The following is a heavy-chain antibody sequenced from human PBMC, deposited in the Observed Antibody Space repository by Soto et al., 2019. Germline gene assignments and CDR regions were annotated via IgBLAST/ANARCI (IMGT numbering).Heavy chain of an antibody. CDR2: ISGSGGST. V-gene: IGHV3-23*01. J-gene: IGHJ4*02. CDR1: GFTFSSYA. Sequence: HPGGSLRLSCAASGFTFSSYAMSWVRQAPGKGLEWVSAISGSGGSTYYADSVKGRFTISRDNSKNTLYLQMNSLRAEDTAVYYCARHGYNYGGGYFDYWGQGTLVTVSS. CDR3: ARHGYNYGGGYFDY. D-gene: IGHD5-18*01.